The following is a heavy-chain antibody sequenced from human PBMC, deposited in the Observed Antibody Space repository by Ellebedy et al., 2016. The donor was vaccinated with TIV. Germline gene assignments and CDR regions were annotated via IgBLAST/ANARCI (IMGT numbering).Heavy chain of an antibody. Sequence: GSLRLSXAVYGGSFSGYYWSWIRQPPGKGLEWIGEINHSGSTNYNPSLKSRVTISVDPSQNQFSLKLSSVTAAGTAVYYCARGIRTARPFDYWGQGTLVTVSS. CDR2: INHSGST. J-gene: IGHJ4*02. CDR1: GGSFSGYY. D-gene: IGHD6-6*01. V-gene: IGHV4-34*01. CDR3: ARGIRTARPFDY.